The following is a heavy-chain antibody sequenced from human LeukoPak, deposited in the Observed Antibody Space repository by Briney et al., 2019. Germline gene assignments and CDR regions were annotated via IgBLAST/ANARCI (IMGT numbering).Heavy chain of an antibody. D-gene: IGHD5-24*01. CDR2: IYYSGST. CDR1: GGSISTYY. V-gene: IGHV4-59*01. J-gene: IGHJ4*02. Sequence: SETLSLTCTVSGGSISTYYWNWIRQPPGKGLEWIGCIYYSGSTIYNPSLKSRVTISVDTSKNQFSLKLSSVTAADTAVYYCARVRRDGYNSPDYWGQGTLVTVSS. CDR3: ARVRRDGYNSPDY.